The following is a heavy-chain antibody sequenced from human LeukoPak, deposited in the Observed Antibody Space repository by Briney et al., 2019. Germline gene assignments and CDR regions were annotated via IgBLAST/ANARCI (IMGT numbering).Heavy chain of an antibody. J-gene: IGHJ5*02. CDR2: IYYSGST. Sequence: PSETLSLTCTVSGGSISSYYWSWIRQPPGKGLEWIGYIYYSGSTNYNPSLKSRVTISVDTSKNQFSLKPSSVTAADTAVYYCARSGTEWFDPWGQGTLVTVSS. CDR1: GGSISSYY. D-gene: IGHD1-7*01. CDR3: ARSGTEWFDP. V-gene: IGHV4-59*01.